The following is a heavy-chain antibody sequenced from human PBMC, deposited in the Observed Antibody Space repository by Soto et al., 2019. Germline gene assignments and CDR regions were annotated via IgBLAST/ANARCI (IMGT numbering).Heavy chain of an antibody. CDR3: ARRIPFGYGMDV. V-gene: IGHV3-64*01. D-gene: IGHD2-21*01. J-gene: IGHJ6*02. CDR2: ITSSGGNT. CDR1: GFTFSSYA. Sequence: EVQLVESGGGLVQPGGSLRLSCAASGFTFSSYAMHWVRQAPGKGLEYVSDITSSGGNTDYASSVKGRFTISRDNSMNSLYLQMGSLRAEDMAVYYCARRIPFGYGMDVWGQGTTVTVSS.